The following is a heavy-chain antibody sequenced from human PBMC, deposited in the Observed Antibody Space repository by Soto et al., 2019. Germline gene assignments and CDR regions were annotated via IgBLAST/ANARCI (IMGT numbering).Heavy chain of an antibody. D-gene: IGHD2-2*01. CDR1: GGTFSSYA. CDR3: AREVGYCSSTSCYGLPSGNWFDP. Sequence: QVQLVQSGAEVKKPGSSVKVSCKASGGTFSSYAISWVRQAPGQGLEWMGGIIPIFGTANYAQKFQGRVTITADESTSTAYMELSSLRSEDTAVYYCAREVGYCSSTSCYGLPSGNWFDPWGQGTLVTVSS. V-gene: IGHV1-69*01. J-gene: IGHJ5*02. CDR2: IIPIFGTA.